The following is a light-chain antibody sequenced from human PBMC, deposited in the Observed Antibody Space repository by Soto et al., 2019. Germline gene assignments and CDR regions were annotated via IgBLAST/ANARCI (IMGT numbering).Light chain of an antibody. CDR3: SSYTGTSTYVV. CDR1: SSDVGGYNY. CDR2: DVS. J-gene: IGLJ2*01. Sequence: QSALTQPASVSGSPGQSITISCTGTSSDVGGYNYVSWYQQHPGKAPKLTIYDVSNRPSGVSNRFSGSKSGNTASLTISGLQAEDEADYYCSSYTGTSTYVVFGGGTQLTVL. V-gene: IGLV2-14*01.